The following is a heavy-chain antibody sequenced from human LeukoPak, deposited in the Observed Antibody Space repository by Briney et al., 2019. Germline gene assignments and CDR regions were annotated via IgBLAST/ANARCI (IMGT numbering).Heavy chain of an antibody. CDR3: AKALGRDYYGSDY. Sequence: GGSLRLSCAAAGFTFSSYAMSWVRQAPGKGLEWVSAISGSGGSTYYADSVKGRFTISGDNSKNTLYLQMNSLRAEDTAVYYCAKALGRDYYGSDYWGQGTLVTVSS. CDR2: ISGSGGST. CDR1: GFTFSSYA. J-gene: IGHJ4*02. V-gene: IGHV3-23*01. D-gene: IGHD3-10*01.